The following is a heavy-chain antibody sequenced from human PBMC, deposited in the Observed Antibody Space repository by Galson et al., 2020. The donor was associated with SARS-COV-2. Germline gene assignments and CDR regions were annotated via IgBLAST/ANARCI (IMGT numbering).Heavy chain of an antibody. CDR2: ISGYNGNT. V-gene: IGHV1-18*01. J-gene: IGHJ6*02. CDR3: ARGLDYYYVMDV. Sequence: ASVKVSCKASGYTFTSYDISWVRQAPGQGLEWMGWISGYNGNTNYAQKFQGRVTMTTDTSTSTAYMELRSLRSDDTAVYYCARGLDYYYVMDVWGQGTTVTVSS. CDR1: GYTFTSYD.